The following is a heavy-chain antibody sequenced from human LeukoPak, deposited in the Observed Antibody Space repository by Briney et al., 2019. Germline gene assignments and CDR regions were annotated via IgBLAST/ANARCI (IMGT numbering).Heavy chain of an antibody. V-gene: IGHV4-39*07. CDR1: SGSVSSSPYY. D-gene: IGHD3-10*01. J-gene: IGHJ6*02. Sequence: SETLSLTCSVSSGSVSSSPYYWTWIRPSPGEGLEWIGANSYSGSTFSNPSLKSRVTMSVDTSKNQFSLKLSSVTAADTAVYYCARDLVGTMVRGGVYYYYGMDVWGQGTTVTVSS. CDR3: ARDLVGTMVRGGVYYYYGMDV. CDR2: NSYSGST.